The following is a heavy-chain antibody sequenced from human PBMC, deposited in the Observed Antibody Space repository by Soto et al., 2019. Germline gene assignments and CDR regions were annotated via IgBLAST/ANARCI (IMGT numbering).Heavy chain of an antibody. V-gene: IGHV1-69*02. CDR2: IIPILGIA. CDR1: GGTFSSYT. D-gene: IGHD3-10*01. CDR3: ARLWVRGADLENHFDY. J-gene: IGHJ4*02. Sequence: QVQLVQSGAEVKKPGSSVKVSCKASGGTFSSYTISWVRQAPGQGLEWMGRIIPILGIANYAQKFQGRVTITADKSTSTAYRELSSLRSEDTAVYYCARLWVRGADLENHFDYWGQGTLVTVSS.